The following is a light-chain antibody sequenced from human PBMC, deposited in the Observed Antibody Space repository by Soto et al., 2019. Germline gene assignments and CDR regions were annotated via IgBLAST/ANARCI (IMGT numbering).Light chain of an antibody. CDR3: SSYSGSNTFV. V-gene: IGLV2-8*01. CDR1: SSDVGGYDY. J-gene: IGLJ1*01. CDR2: EVS. Sequence: QSALTQPPSASGSLGHSVTISCTGTSSDVGGYDYVSWYQQHPGKAPNLVIYEVSKRPAGVPERFSGSKSDNRATLTVSGQQAEDEADFYCSSYSGSNTFVFGTGTKVTVL.